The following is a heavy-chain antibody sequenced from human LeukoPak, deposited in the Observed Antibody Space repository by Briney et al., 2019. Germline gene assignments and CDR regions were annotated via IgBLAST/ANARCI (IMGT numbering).Heavy chain of an antibody. Sequence: GESLKISCKGSGYSFTSYWISWVRQMPGKGLEWMGRIEPSDSYTNYSPSFQGHVTISADKSISTAYLQWSSLKASDTAMYYCARHDHYGSGSYWLYGMDVWGQGTTVTVSS. CDR2: IEPSDSYT. CDR3: ARHDHYGSGSYWLYGMDV. D-gene: IGHD3-10*01. J-gene: IGHJ6*02. V-gene: IGHV5-10-1*01. CDR1: GYSFTSYW.